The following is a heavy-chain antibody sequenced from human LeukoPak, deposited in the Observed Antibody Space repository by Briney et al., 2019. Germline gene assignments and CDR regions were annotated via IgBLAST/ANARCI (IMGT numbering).Heavy chain of an antibody. CDR3: ARVRAGVRFLEWLPYFDY. CDR1: GFTFSSYS. CDR2: ISSSSSTI. V-gene: IGHV3-48*04. D-gene: IGHD3-3*01. J-gene: IGHJ4*02. Sequence: GGSLRLSCAASGFTFSSYSMNWVRQAPGKGLEWVSYISSSSSTIYYADSVKGRFTISRDNAKNSLYLQMNSLRAEDTAVYYCARVRAGVRFLEWLPYFDYWGQGTLATVSS.